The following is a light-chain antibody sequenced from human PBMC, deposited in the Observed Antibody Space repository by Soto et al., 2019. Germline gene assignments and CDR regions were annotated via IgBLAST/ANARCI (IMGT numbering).Light chain of an antibody. CDR2: AAS. Sequence: DIQMTQSPASLSTSVGDRVTITCRAMQRISSYLNWYQQKPGQAPKFLIYAASTLQSGVPSRFSGSGSGTDFTLTISCRQPEDFSTYYCHQCYSTQYTFGQATKLEIK. V-gene: IGKV1-39*01. CDR3: HQCYSTQYT. CDR1: QRISSY. J-gene: IGKJ2*01.